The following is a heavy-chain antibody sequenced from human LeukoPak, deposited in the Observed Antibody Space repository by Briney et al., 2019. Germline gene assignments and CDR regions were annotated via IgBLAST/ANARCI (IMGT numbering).Heavy chain of an antibody. CDR3: AREWA. D-gene: IGHD1-26*01. V-gene: IGHV3-7*01. Sequence: GGSLRLSCAASGFTFSSYWMSWVRQAPGKGPEWVASVNQDGGETYYVDSVMGRFTISRDNAKNSLYLQMNSLGGEDTAVYYCAREWAWGQGTVVTVSS. CDR1: GFTFSSYW. CDR2: VNQDGGET. J-gene: IGHJ5*02.